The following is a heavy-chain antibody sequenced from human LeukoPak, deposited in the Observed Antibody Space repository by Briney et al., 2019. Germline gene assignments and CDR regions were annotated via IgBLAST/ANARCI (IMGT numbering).Heavy chain of an antibody. D-gene: IGHD5-12*01. J-gene: IGHJ6*03. CDR1: GFTFSTYA. CDR2: IAYDATKK. CDR3: ARDGVTTITFGFYMDV. V-gene: IGHV3-30*03. Sequence: PGGSLRLSCSAPGFTFSTYAMHWVRQAPGKGLEWLGVIAYDATKKYSADSLKGRVTISRDNSKNSLYLHMNNLRPEDTAVYFCARDGVTTITFGFYMDVWGEGTTVIVS.